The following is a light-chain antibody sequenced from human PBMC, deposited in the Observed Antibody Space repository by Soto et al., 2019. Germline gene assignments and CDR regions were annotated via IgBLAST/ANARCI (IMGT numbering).Light chain of an antibody. V-gene: IGLV2-11*01. CDR2: DAS. CDR3: CSYAGSFTWV. CDR1: TGDVGTYNF. Sequence: QSVLTQPRSVSGSPGQSVTISCTGTTGDVGTYNFVSWYQHHPGKAPKLMIYDASKRPSGVPDRFSASKSGNTASLTISGLQAEDEADYYCCSYAGSFTWVFGGGTKVPS. J-gene: IGLJ3*02.